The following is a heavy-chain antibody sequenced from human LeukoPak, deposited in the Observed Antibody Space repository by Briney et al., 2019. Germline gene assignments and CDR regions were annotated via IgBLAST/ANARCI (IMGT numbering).Heavy chain of an antibody. CDR3: ASGDPQGGTWYLDY. D-gene: IGHD7-27*01. Sequence: GGSLRLSCAASGFIASSNYMSWVRQAPGKGLEWVSYISSSGSTIYYADSVKGRFTISRDNAKNSLYLQMNSLRAEDTAVYYCASGDPQGGTWYLDYWGQGTLVTVSS. V-gene: IGHV3-11*04. CDR1: GFIASSNY. J-gene: IGHJ4*02. CDR2: ISSSGSTI.